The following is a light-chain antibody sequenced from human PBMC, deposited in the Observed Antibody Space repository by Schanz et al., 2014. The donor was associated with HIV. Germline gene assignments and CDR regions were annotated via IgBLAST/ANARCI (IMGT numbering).Light chain of an antibody. Sequence: IQLTQSPSSLSASVGDRVTITCRASQGISNYLNWYQQKPGKAPKLLIYDASNLQTGVPSRFSGSGSGTDFTFIISSLQPEEIATYYCQHYDDLPSWTFGQGTKVEIK. J-gene: IGKJ1*01. CDR2: DAS. CDR1: QGISNY. V-gene: IGKV1-33*01. CDR3: QHYDDLPSWT.